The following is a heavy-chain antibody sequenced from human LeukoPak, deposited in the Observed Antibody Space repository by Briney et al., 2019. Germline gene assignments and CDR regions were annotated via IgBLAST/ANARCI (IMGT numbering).Heavy chain of an antibody. D-gene: IGHD3-10*01. J-gene: IGHJ4*02. CDR3: AKGYGSGSYFDY. V-gene: IGHV3-30*18. CDR1: GFTFSSYG. Sequence: GRPLRLSCAASGFTFSSYGMHWVRQAPGKGLEWVAVISYDGSNKYYADSVKGRFTISRDNSKNTLYLQMNSLRAEDTAVYYCAKGYGSGSYFDYWGQGTLVTVSS. CDR2: ISYDGSNK.